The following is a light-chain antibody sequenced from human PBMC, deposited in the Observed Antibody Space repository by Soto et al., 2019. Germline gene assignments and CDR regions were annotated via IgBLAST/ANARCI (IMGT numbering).Light chain of an antibody. V-gene: IGKV1-5*01. J-gene: IGKJ1*01. CDR3: QQYNSFSPRWT. CDR1: ESISHW. CDR2: DAS. Sequence: DIQMTQSPSTLSASVGDRVTITCRASESISHWLAWYQQKPGKAPRLLIYDASYLEGGVPSRFSGSGSGTEFTLTVSSLQPDDFATYYCQQYNSFSPRWTFXQGTKV.